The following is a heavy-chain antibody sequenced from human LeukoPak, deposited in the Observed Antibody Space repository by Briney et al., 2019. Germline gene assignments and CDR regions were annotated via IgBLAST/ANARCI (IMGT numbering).Heavy chain of an antibody. D-gene: IGHD3-22*01. V-gene: IGHV1-69*13. CDR2: IIPIFGTA. J-gene: IGHJ4*02. CDR1: GYTFTSYY. Sequence: EASVKVSCKASGYTFTSYYMHWMRQAPGQGLEWMGGIIPIFGTANYAQKFQGRVTITADESTSTAYMELSSLRSEDTAVYYCARELYYYDSSGYYSIQPFDYWGQGTLVTVSS. CDR3: ARELYYYDSSGYYSIQPFDY.